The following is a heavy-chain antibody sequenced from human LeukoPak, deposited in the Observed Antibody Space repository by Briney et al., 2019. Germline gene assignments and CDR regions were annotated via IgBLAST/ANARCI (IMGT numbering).Heavy chain of an antibody. V-gene: IGHV3-23*01. CDR2: ISGSGGST. D-gene: IGHD2-21*02. CDR1: GFTFSSYA. Sequence: GGSLRLSCAASGFTFSSYAMSWVRQAPGKGLEWVSAISGSGGSTYYADSVKGRFTISRDNSKNTLYLQMNSLRAEDTAVYYCARACGGDCYLSDYWGQGTLVTVSS. J-gene: IGHJ4*02. CDR3: ARACGGDCYLSDY.